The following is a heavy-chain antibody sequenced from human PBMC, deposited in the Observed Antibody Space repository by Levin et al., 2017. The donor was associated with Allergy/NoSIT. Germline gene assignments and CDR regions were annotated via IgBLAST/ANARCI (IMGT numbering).Heavy chain of an antibody. CDR3: AREGSLSRTILRGLIDF. CDR2: INPRSGGT. J-gene: IGHJ4*02. V-gene: IGHV1-2*02. D-gene: IGHD3-10*01. Sequence: ASVKVSCKPSGYTFTDYYIHWVRQAPGQGLEWMGWINPRSGGTNYAQKFQGRVTMTRDTSISTAYMELSRLRSDDTAVYYCAREGSLSRTILRGLIDFWGQGTLVTVSS. CDR1: GYTFTDYY.